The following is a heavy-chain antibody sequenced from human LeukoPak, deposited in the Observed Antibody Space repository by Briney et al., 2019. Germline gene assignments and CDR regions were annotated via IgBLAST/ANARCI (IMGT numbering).Heavy chain of an antibody. CDR3: ARDGATRGSGSFGD. V-gene: IGHV3-7*01. Sequence: PGGSLRLSCAASGFTFSRCWMSWVRQAPGMGLEWVANINQDGSEKYYVDSVKGRFTISRDNVKNSLFLQVNSLRAEDTAVYYCARDGATRGSGSFGDWGQGTLLTVSS. CDR1: GFTFSRCW. CDR2: INQDGSEK. J-gene: IGHJ4*02. D-gene: IGHD3-10*01.